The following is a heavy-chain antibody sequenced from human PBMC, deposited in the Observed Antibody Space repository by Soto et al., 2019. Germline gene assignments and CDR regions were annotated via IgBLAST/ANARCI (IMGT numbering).Heavy chain of an antibody. CDR2: IWHTGRP. D-gene: IGHD2-15*01. Sequence: QLRESGPGLVQPSGTLSLTCDVSGDSLTNNHWWSWVRQAPGKGLEWIGEIWHTGRPNYNPSLKSRVAISIDKSKNQFSLKLSSVTAADTAMYYCVRDSSTGCSSVNCYMHWGQGTLVSVSS. CDR1: GDSLTNNHW. J-gene: IGHJ4*02. CDR3: VRDSSTGCSSVNCYMH. V-gene: IGHV4-4*02.